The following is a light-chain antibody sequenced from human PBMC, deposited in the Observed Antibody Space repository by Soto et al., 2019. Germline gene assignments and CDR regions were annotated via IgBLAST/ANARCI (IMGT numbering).Light chain of an antibody. V-gene: IGLV2-14*01. Sequence: QSALTQPASVSGSPGQSITISCTGTSSDVGGYNYVSWYQQHPGKAPKLMIYEVSNRPSGVSNRFSGSKSGNTASLTISGLQAEDESDYYCSSYTSSSTLVFXSGTNVTVL. J-gene: IGLJ1*01. CDR3: SSYTSSSTLV. CDR2: EVS. CDR1: SSDVGGYNY.